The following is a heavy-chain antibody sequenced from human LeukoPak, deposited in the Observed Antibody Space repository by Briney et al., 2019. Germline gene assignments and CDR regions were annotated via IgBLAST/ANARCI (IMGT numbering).Heavy chain of an antibody. CDR1: GFTFSSYW. Sequence: PGGSLRLSCAASGFTFSSYWMSWVRQAPGKGLEWVAFIRYDGSNKYYADSVKGRFTISRDNSKNTLYLQMNSLRAEDTAVYYCAKDRWGRKVTDYYGMDVWGQGTTVTVSS. V-gene: IGHV3-30*02. J-gene: IGHJ6*02. CDR3: AKDRWGRKVTDYYGMDV. D-gene: IGHD3-16*01. CDR2: IRYDGSNK.